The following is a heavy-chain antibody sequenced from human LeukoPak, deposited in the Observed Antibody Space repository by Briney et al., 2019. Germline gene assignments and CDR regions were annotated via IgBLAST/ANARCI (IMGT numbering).Heavy chain of an antibody. CDR1: GGSISSRSYY. CDR2: IYYSGST. J-gene: IGHJ4*02. D-gene: IGHD1-26*01. V-gene: IGHV4-39*01. Sequence: SETPSLTCTVSGGSISSRSYYWGWIRQPPGKGLEWIGSIYYSGSTYLNPTLKSRVTISVDTSKNQFSLKLTSVTAADTAVYYCARVGSGNHDYWGQGTLVTVSS. CDR3: ARVGSGNHDY.